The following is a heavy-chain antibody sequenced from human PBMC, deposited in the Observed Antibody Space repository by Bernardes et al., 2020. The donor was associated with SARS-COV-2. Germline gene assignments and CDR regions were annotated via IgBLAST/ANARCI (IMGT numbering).Heavy chain of an antibody. J-gene: IGHJ4*02. V-gene: IGHV3-23*01. CDR3: AKDPRTPHDY. Sequence: GGSLRLSCAASGFTFSNYAMAWVRQAPGKGSEWASAISATTGGTYYADSVKGRFTISRDNSKNTLYLQMNSLRVEDTAIYYCAKDPRTPHDYWGQGTLVTVSS. CDR2: ISATTGGT. D-gene: IGHD2-2*01. CDR1: GFTFSNYA.